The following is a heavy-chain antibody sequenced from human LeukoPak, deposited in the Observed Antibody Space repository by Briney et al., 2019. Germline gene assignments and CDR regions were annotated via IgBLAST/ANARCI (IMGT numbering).Heavy chain of an antibody. J-gene: IGHJ6*03. Sequence: SETLSLTCTISGGSISSNYWGWVRQPPGKELEYIGYIYQSGNNNYNPSLKSRVTFSEETSKNQFSLKLNSVTAADTAVYYCARGLRVRTFGELSWYIDVWGKGTTVIVSS. D-gene: IGHD3-3*01. V-gene: IGHV4-59*01. CDR3: ARGLRVRTFGELSWYIDV. CDR2: IYQSGNN. CDR1: GGSISSNY.